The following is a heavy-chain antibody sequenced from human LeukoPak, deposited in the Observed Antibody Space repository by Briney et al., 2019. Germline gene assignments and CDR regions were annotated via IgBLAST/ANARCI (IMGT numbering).Heavy chain of an antibody. J-gene: IGHJ4*02. CDR2: IYTSGST. CDR1: GGSVSSGSYY. V-gene: IGHV4-61*02. CDR3: ARAAAAAGTNNYFDY. Sequence: PSQTLSLTCTVSGGSVSSGSYYWSWIRQPAGKGLEWIGRIYTSGSTNYNPSLKSRVTISVDTSKNQFSLKLSSVTAADTAVYYCARAAAAAGTNNYFDYWGQGTLVTVSS. D-gene: IGHD6-13*01.